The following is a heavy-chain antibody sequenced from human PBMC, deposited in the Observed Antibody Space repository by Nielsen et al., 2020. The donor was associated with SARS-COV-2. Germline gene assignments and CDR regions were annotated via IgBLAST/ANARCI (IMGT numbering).Heavy chain of an antibody. V-gene: IGHV3-7*01. D-gene: IGHD2-15*01. CDR2: IKQDGSEK. CDR3: ARDLVVVAAVLDTYYYGMDV. J-gene: IGHJ6*02. Sequence: VRQAPGKGLEWVANIKQDGSEKYYVDSVKGRFTISRDNAKNSLYLQMNSLRAEDTAVYYCARDLVVVAAVLDTYYYGMDVWGQGTTVTVSS.